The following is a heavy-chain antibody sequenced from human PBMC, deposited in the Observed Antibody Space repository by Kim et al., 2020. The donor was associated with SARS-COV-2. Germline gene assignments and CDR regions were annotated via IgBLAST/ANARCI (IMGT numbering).Heavy chain of an antibody. Sequence: ASVKVSCKASGYTFTSYDINWVRQATGQGLEWMGWMNPNSGNTGYAQKFQGRVTMTRNTSISTAYMELSSLRSEYTAVYYCARGVVPAAMIYYYYMDVWGKGTTVTVSS. D-gene: IGHD2-2*01. J-gene: IGHJ6*03. CDR1: GYTFTSYD. CDR3: ARGVVPAAMIYYYYMDV. V-gene: IGHV1-8*01. CDR2: MNPNSGNT.